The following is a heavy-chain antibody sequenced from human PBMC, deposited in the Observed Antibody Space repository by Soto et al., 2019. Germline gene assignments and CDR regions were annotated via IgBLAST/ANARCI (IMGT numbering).Heavy chain of an antibody. Sequence: PGESLKISCQGSGYSFTTYWIGWVRQMPGKGLEWMGIIYPGDSDTRYSPSFQGQVTISADKSTSTAYLQWSSLKASDTAMYYCARRDDSPTAEYFQHWGQGTLVTVSS. CDR1: GYSFTTYW. V-gene: IGHV5-51*01. D-gene: IGHD2-21*01. J-gene: IGHJ1*01. CDR2: IYPGDSDT. CDR3: ARRDDSPTAEYFQH.